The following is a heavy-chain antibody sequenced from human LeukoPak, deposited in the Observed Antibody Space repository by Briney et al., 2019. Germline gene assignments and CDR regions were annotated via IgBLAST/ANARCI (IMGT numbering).Heavy chain of an antibody. D-gene: IGHD3-10*01. CDR3: ARTTMVRGVTRHFDY. CDR1: GYSFTSYW. J-gene: IGHJ4*02. Sequence: GESLKISCKGSGYSFTSYWIGWVRQMPGKGLEWMGIICPGDSDTRYSPSFQGQVTISADKSISTAYLQWSSLKASDTAMYYCARTTMVRGVTRHFDYWGQGTLVTVSS. CDR2: ICPGDSDT. V-gene: IGHV5-51*01.